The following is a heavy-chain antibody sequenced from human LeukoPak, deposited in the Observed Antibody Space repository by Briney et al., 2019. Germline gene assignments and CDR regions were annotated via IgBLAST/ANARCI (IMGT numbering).Heavy chain of an antibody. J-gene: IGHJ4*02. CDR2: ITLSSGIM. CDR1: GFTFTDAW. CDR3: ARETPDSSSWTAFDY. Sequence: GGSLRLSCAVSGFTFTDAWMTWVRQAPGKGLEWISYITLSSGIMYYADSVKGRFTISRDNARNSLFLEMSSLRAEDTAVYYCARETPDSSSWTAFDYWGQGTLVTVSS. D-gene: IGHD3-22*01. V-gene: IGHV3-48*01.